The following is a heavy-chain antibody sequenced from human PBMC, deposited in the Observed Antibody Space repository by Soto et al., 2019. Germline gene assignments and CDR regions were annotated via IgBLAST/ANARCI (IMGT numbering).Heavy chain of an antibody. CDR2: IWYDGSDK. CDR3: AREVVATIFDY. V-gene: IGHV3-33*01. J-gene: IGHJ4*02. Sequence: QVQLVESGGGVVQPGRSLRLSCAAAGFTFTTYGMHWVRQAPGKGLEWVAAIWYDGSDKYYADSVKGRFTISRDNSKNTLYLQMNSLRAEDTAVYYCAREVVATIFDYCGQGTLVTVSS. CDR1: GFTFTTYG. D-gene: IGHD5-12*01.